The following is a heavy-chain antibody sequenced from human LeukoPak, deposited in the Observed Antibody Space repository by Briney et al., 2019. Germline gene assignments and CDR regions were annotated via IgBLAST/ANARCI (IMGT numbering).Heavy chain of an antibody. CDR3: ARSMGYVFGSRSFDY. CDR2: INHSGST. CDR1: GGSFSGYY. D-gene: IGHD3-16*01. J-gene: IGHJ4*02. V-gene: IGHV4-34*01. Sequence: PSETLSLTCAVYGGSFSGYYWSWIRQPPGKGLEWIGEINHSGSTNYNPSLKSRVTISVDTSKNQFSLKLSSVTAADTAVYYCARSMGYVFGSRSFDYGAREPRVPVSS.